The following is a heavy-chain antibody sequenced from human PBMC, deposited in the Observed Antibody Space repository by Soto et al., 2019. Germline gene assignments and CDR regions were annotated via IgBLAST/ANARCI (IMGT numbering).Heavy chain of an antibody. J-gene: IGHJ6*03. Sequence: GGSLRLSCAASGFTFSSYGMHWVRQAPGKGLEWVAVIWYDGSNKYYADSVKGRFTISRDNSKNTLYLQMNSLRAEDTAVYYCARESYRGNYYMDVWGKGTTVTVSS. CDR1: GFTFSSYG. V-gene: IGHV3-33*01. CDR3: ARESYRGNYYMDV. CDR2: IWYDGSNK. D-gene: IGHD3-10*01.